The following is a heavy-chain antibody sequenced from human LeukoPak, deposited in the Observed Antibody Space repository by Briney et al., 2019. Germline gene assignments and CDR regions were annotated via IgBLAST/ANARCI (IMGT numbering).Heavy chain of an antibody. V-gene: IGHV3-66*01. J-gene: IGHJ4*02. CDR3: TRGQSYCGADCYSD. D-gene: IGHD2-21*02. Sequence: GGSLRLSCAASGFSVSNYYMCWVRQPPGKGLEWVSVMYTGGGRYYGDSVKGRFTISRDNSKNTVFLQMNSLRVEDTALYYCTRGQSYCGADCYSDWGQGTLVTVSS. CDR2: MYTGGGR. CDR1: GFSVSNYY.